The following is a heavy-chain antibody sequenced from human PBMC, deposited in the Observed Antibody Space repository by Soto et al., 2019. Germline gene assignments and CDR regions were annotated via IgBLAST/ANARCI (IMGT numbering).Heavy chain of an antibody. CDR3: ARRIPFGYGMDV. D-gene: IGHD2-21*01. CDR2: ITSNGGNT. CDR1: GFTFSSYA. J-gene: IGHJ6*02. V-gene: IGHV3-64*01. Sequence: EVQLVESGGGLVQPGGSLRRSCAASGFTFSSYAMHWIRQAPGKGLEYVSDITSNGGNTDYASSVKGRFTISRDNSKNTLYLQMGSLRAEDMAVYYCARRIPFGYGMDVWGQGTTVTVSS.